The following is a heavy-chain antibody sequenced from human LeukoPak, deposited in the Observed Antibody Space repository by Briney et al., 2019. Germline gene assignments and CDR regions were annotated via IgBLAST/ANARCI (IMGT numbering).Heavy chain of an antibody. Sequence: RASVKVSCKASGYSFTKYVVNWVRQAPGQGLEWMGWINTNTGNPTYAQGFTGRFVFSLDTSVSTAYLQISSLKAEDTAVYYCARRKNYDFWSGYLLRGYYYYMDVWGKGTTVTVSS. J-gene: IGHJ6*03. V-gene: IGHV7-4-1*02. CDR1: GYSFTKYV. D-gene: IGHD3-3*01. CDR3: ARRKNYDFWSGYLLRGYYYYMDV. CDR2: INTNTGNP.